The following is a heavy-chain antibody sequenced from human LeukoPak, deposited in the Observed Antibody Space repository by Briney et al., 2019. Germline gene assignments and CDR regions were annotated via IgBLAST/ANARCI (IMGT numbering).Heavy chain of an antibody. J-gene: IGHJ4*02. V-gene: IGHV4-61*08. D-gene: IGHD3-10*01. Sequence: TLSLTCTVSGGSISSGDYHWNWIRQSPGKGLEWIGYIYYSGSTNYNPSLKSRVTISVDTSKNQFSLKLSSVTAADTAVYYCARVEGDYYGSGSYWFDYWGQGTLVTVSS. CDR1: GGSISSGDYH. CDR3: ARVEGDYYGSGSYWFDY. CDR2: IYYSGST.